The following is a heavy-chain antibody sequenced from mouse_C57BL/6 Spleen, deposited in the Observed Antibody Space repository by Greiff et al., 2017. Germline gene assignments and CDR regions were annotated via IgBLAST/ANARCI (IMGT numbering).Heavy chain of an antibody. Sequence: QVQLKQSGAELVRPGASVTLSCKASGYTFTDYEMHWVKQTPVHGLEWIGAIDPETGGTAYNQKFKGKAILTADKSSSTAYMELRSLTSEDSAVYYCTRGITTVVADVWGTGTTVTVSS. CDR3: TRGITTVVADV. V-gene: IGHV1-15*01. CDR1: GYTFTDYE. CDR2: IDPETGGT. D-gene: IGHD1-1*01. J-gene: IGHJ1*03.